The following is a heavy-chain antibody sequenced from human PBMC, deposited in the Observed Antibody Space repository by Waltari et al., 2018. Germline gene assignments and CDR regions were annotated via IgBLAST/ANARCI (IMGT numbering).Heavy chain of an antibody. CDR3: RGGGTTNAFDI. Sequence: QVQLQASGPGLVKPSETLSLTCTVSVCSISSYYWSWIRQPAGKGMEWIGRIYTSGSTNFNPSLKSRVTMSVDTSKNQFSLKLSSVTAAETAVYYCRGGGTTNAFDIWGQGTMVTVSS. D-gene: IGHD1-26*01. CDR1: VCSISSYY. V-gene: IGHV4-4*07. CDR2: IYTSGST. J-gene: IGHJ3*02.